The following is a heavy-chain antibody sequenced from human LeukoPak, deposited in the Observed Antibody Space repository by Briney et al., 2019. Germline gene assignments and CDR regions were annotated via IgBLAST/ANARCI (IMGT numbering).Heavy chain of an antibody. J-gene: IGHJ6*02. CDR3: ARAGVYYYGSGSCMDV. V-gene: IGHV3-7*04. CDR2: IKEDGSEK. Sequence: AGSLTLSCAASGITISRSWMSWVRQAPGKGLEWVAFIKEDGSEKHYVDSVKGRFTISRDNAENSLYLQMNVLRAEDTAVYYCARAGVYYYGSGSCMDVWGQGTTVTVSS. CDR1: GITISRSW. D-gene: IGHD3-10*01.